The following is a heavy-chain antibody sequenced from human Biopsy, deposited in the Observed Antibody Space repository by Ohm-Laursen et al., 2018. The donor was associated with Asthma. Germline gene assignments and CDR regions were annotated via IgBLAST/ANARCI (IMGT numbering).Heavy chain of an antibody. CDR3: ARTFHFWSPYHAEHYQL. J-gene: IGHJ1*01. Sequence: SLRLSCTASGFTFGDYWMSWVRQVPGKGLEWVANLKHDGREKNHVDSLKGRFTISRDNAKNSLYLQMNSLRAEDTAVYYCARTFHFWSPYHAEHYQLWGQGTLVTVSS. CDR1: GFTFGDYW. V-gene: IGHV3-7*01. CDR2: LKHDGREK. D-gene: IGHD3-3*02.